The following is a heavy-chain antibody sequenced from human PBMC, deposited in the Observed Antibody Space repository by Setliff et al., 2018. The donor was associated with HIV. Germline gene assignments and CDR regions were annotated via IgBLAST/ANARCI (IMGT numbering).Heavy chain of an antibody. V-gene: IGHV3-7*01. CDR1: GFTFSNYW. Sequence: GGSLRLSCAASGFTFSNYWMSWVRQAPGKGLEWVANIKQDGSDMHYIESVKGRFTIFRDNAKNSVFLQMNSLRAEDTGVYYCATQTGFYNSHWYDYWGQGTMVTVSS. CDR2: IKQDGSDM. CDR3: ATQTGFYNSHWYDY. D-gene: IGHD1-20*01. J-gene: IGHJ5*01.